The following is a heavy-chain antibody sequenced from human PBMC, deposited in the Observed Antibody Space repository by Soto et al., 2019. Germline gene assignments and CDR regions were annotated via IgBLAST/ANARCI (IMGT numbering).Heavy chain of an antibody. D-gene: IGHD5-18*01. Sequence: QVRLQESGPGLVKPSQTLSLTCTVSGGSISSAAYSWSWIAQHPGKGLEWIGYVSHSGSTYYNPSLKSRVIISVDTSKNQFSPSLTSVTAADTAVYYCAREYTYGSNFFDCWGQGALVTVSS. CDR3: AREYTYGSNFFDC. J-gene: IGHJ4*02. V-gene: IGHV4-31*03. CDR2: VSHSGST. CDR1: GGSISSAAYS.